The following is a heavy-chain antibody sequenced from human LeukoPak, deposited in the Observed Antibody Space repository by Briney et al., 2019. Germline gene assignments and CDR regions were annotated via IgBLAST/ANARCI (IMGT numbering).Heavy chain of an antibody. CDR1: GGSFSGYY. V-gene: IGHV4-34*01. J-gene: IGHJ2*01. Sequence: PSETLSLTCAVYGGSFSGYYWSWIRQPPGKGLEWIGEINHSGSTNYNPSLKSRVTISVDTSKNQFSLKLSSVTAADTAVYYCARGTGRARYRPAYWYFDLWGRGTLVTVSS. D-gene: IGHD3-9*01. CDR3: ARGTGRARYRPAYWYFDL. CDR2: INHSGST.